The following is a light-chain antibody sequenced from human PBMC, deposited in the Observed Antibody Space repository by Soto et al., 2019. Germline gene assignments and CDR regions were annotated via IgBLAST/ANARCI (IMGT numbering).Light chain of an antibody. J-gene: IGLJ1*01. CDR1: SSNIGSTYD. Sequence: QSGLTQPPSVCGAPGQSGTISCTGSSSNIGSTYDVQWYQQLPGTAPKLLIHGNTNRPSGVPDRFSGSKSGTSASLAITGLQADDEADYYCQSYDDSLSVHYVFGTGTKVTVL. V-gene: IGLV1-40*01. CDR2: GNT. CDR3: QSYDDSLSVHYV.